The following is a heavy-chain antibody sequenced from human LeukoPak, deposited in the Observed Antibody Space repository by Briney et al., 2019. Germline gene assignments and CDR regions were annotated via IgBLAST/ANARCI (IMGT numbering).Heavy chain of an antibody. D-gene: IGHD6-13*01. CDR3: ARDTSDSWYDIFGDY. Sequence: ASVEVSCKASGYSFIGYGIIWVRQAPGQGLEWMGWISGNTGNTDYSEKFQGRVTMTKDTSTTTAYLELRGLRSDDTAMYYCARDTSDSWYDIFGDYWGQGTLVTVSS. V-gene: IGHV1-18*01. CDR1: GYSFIGYG. J-gene: IGHJ4*02. CDR2: ISGNTGNT.